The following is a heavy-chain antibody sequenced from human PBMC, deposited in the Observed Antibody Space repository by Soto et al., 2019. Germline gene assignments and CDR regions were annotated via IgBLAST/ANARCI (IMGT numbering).Heavy chain of an antibody. CDR1: GFTFSDYY. D-gene: IGHD3-3*01. CDR3: ARSDYRITIFGVDINYFDY. V-gene: IGHV3-11*01. J-gene: IGHJ4*02. Sequence: QVQLVESGGGLVKPGGSLRLSCAASGFTFSDYYMSWIRQAPGKGLEWVSYISSSGSTIYYADSVKGRFTISRDNAKNSLYLQMNSLRAEDTAVYYSARSDYRITIFGVDINYFDYWGQGPLVTVSS. CDR2: ISSSGSTI.